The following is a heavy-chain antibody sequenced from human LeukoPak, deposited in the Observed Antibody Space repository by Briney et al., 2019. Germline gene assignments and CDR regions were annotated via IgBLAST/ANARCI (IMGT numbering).Heavy chain of an antibody. CDR2: ISSSGSTT. J-gene: IGHJ4*02. D-gene: IGHD6-19*01. CDR3: ALGWYAIDY. CDR1: GITFSRYS. V-gene: IGHV3-48*04. Sequence: PGGSLRLSCAVYGITFSRYSMNWVRQAPGKGLELVSYISSSGSTTYYAGSVKGRFTISRDNARNLVYLGMSSLRAEDTALYYCALGWYAIDYWGQGTLVTVSS.